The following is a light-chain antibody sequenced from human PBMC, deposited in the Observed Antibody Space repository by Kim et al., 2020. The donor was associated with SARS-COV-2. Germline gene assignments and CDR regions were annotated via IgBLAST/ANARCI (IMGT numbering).Light chain of an antibody. CDR3: SSYTSSSGLMV. J-gene: IGLJ3*02. V-gene: IGLV2-14*01. CDR2: EVT. CDR1: SSDIDDYNY. Sequence: QSALTQPASVSGSPGQSITISCTGTSSDIDDYNYVSWYQQHPGKAPKLMIYEVTKRPSGVSYRFSGSKSGNTASLTISGLQAEDEADYYCSSYTSSSGLMVFGGGTKLTVL.